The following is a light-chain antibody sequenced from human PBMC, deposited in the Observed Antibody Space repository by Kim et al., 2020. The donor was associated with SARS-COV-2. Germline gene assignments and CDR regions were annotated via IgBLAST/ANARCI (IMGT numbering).Light chain of an antibody. J-gene: IGLJ1*01. CDR2: DVH. Sequence: QSALTQPASVSGSPGQSITISCTGTRLDVGGYNYVSWYQQHTGKAPKLMIYDVHNRPTGVSDRFSGSKSGNTASLTISGLQAEDEADYYCSSWASTTSYVFGTGTTVTVL. V-gene: IGLV2-14*03. CDR1: RLDVGGYNY. CDR3: SSWASTTSYV.